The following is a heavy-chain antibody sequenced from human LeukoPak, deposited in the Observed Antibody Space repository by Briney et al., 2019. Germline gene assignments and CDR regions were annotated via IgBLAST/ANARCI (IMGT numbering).Heavy chain of an antibody. V-gene: IGHV4-28*01. CDR1: GYSISSNNW. J-gene: IGHJ3*01. D-gene: IGHD6-19*01. CDR3: ARNQAVAANRGASDV. Sequence: SDTLSLTCAVSGYSISSNNWWAWVRQPPGKGLEWIGYIYYNGNTCYNPYNPSLTSRVTMSVDTSKNQFSLKLDSVTEIDTAMYYCARNQAVAANRGASDVWGQGTMVTVSS. CDR2: IYYNGNT.